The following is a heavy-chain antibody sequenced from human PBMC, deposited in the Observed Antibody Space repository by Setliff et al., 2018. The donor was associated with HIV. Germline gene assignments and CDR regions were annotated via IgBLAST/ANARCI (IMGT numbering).Heavy chain of an antibody. CDR2: ITPIFGTP. D-gene: IGHD2-8*02. V-gene: IGHV1-69*13. CDR3: AGYCTGGGTCGAFEI. J-gene: IGHJ3*02. CDR1: GGTFSSYA. Sequence: SVKVSCKASGGTFSSYALSWVRQAPGQGLEWMGGITPIFGTPNYAQKFQVRVTMTADESTSTAYMELSSLRTEGTAVYYCAGYCTGGGTCGAFEIWGQGTTVT.